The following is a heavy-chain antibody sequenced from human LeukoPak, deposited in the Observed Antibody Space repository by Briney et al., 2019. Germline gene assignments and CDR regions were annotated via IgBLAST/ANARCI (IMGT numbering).Heavy chain of an antibody. V-gene: IGHV3-30*02. CDR2: IRYDGSNK. D-gene: IGHD4-17*01. J-gene: IGHJ4*02. Sequence: GGSLRLSCAASGFTFSSYGMHGVRQAPGKGLEGVAFIRYDGSNKYYADSVKGRFTISRDNSNNPLYLQMNSLRAEDTAVYYCAKIVPDRIDYEGYWGQGTLVTVSS. CDR3: AKIVPDRIDYEGY. CDR1: GFTFSSYG.